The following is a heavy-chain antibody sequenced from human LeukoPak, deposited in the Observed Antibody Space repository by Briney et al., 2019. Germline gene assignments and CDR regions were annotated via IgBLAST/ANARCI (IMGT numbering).Heavy chain of an antibody. Sequence: GASVKVSCKASGYTFSGYYMHWVRQAPGRGLEWMGWINPNSGGTNYAQKFQGRVTITRDTSISTVYMELSSLRSDDTAVYYCTREDFWGQGTLITVSS. CDR2: INPNSGGT. V-gene: IGHV1-2*02. J-gene: IGHJ4*02. CDR1: GYTFSGYY. CDR3: TREDF.